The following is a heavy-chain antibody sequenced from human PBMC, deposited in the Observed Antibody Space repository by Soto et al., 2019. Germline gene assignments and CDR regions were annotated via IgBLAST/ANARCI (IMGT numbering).Heavy chain of an antibody. D-gene: IGHD4-17*01. CDR1: GDSFSSDA. Sequence: QVLLVQSGAEVKRPGSSVRVSCRDSGDSFSSDAFSWVRQAPGQGLEYVGGVIPLAGVPNYAQKFQGRVTITADESTGTMYMELSSLKVDDTAVYYCVRGAFADYARSAVHWGQGTLIPVSS. V-gene: IGHV1-69*01. CDR3: VRGAFADYARSAVH. CDR2: VIPLAGVP. J-gene: IGHJ4*02.